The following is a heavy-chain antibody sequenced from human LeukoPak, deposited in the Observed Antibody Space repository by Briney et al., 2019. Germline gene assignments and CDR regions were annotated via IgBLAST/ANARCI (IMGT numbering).Heavy chain of an antibody. CDR3: ARDPSIYDILTGSEPAYYMDV. D-gene: IGHD3-9*01. CDR2: ISAYNGNT. J-gene: IGHJ6*03. Sequence: ASVKVSCKASGYTFTSYGISWVRQAPGQGLEWMGWISAYNGNTNYARKLQGRVTMTTDTSTSTAYMELRSLRSDDTAVYYCARDPSIYDILTGSEPAYYMDVWGKGTTVTVSS. CDR1: GYTFTSYG. V-gene: IGHV1-18*01.